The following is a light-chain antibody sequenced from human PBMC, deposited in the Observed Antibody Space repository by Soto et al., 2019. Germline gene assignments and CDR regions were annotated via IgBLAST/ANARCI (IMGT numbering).Light chain of an antibody. CDR3: QQYESSPLT. V-gene: IGKV3-20*01. CDR2: RAS. CDR1: QSVSSAL. J-gene: IGKJ4*01. Sequence: EIVLTQSPDILSLSPGERATLSCRASQSVSSALLAWYQQKPGQAPRLLIYRASTRATGIPDRFTGSGSGTDFTLTISRLEPEDFAVYYCQQYESSPLTFGGGTKVEIK.